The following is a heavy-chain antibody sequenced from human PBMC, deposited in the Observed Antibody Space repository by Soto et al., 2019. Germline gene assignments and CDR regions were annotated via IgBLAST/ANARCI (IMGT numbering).Heavy chain of an antibody. Sequence: PSETLSLTCTVSGGSISSSSYYWGWIRQPPGKGLEWIGSIYYSGSTYYNPSLKSRVTISVDTSKNQFSLKLSSVTAADTAVYYCARRPLQFLEWSHSGWFDPWGQGTLVTVSS. CDR3: ARRPLQFLEWSHSGWFDP. CDR2: IYYSGST. D-gene: IGHD3-3*01. CDR1: GGSISSSSYY. J-gene: IGHJ5*02. V-gene: IGHV4-39*01.